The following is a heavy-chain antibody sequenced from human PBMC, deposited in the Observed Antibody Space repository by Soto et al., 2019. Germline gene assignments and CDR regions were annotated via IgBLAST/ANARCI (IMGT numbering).Heavy chain of an antibody. CDR3: ARQSRTWGPQNYFDY. J-gene: IGHJ4*02. D-gene: IGHD3-16*01. Sequence: SETLSLTCSVSGASISSGGYYWGWIRQPPGKGLEWIGNVYYNGRTYYNPSLKSRVTLSVDTSKNQFSLILDSLTAADTAVYYCARQSRTWGPQNYFDYWGQGTLVTVSS. CDR2: VYYNGRT. CDR1: GASISSGGYY. V-gene: IGHV4-39*01.